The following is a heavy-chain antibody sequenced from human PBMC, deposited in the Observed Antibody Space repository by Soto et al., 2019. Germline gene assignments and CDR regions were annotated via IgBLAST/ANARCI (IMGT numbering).Heavy chain of an antibody. CDR2: INPSGGST. CDR1: GYTFTSYY. J-gene: IGHJ6*03. D-gene: IGHD2-2*01. V-gene: IGHV1-46*03. Sequence: QVQLVQSGAEVKKPGASVKVSCKASGYTFTSYYMHWVRQAPGQGLEWMGIINPSGGSTSYAQKFQGRVTMTRDTSTSTVYMELSRLRSEDTAVYYCARGDCSSTSCYSEVYYYYYYMDVWGKGTTVTVSS. CDR3: ARGDCSSTSCYSEVYYYYYYMDV.